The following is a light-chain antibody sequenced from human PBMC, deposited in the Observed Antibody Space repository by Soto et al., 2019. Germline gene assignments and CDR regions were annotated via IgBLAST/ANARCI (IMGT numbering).Light chain of an antibody. V-gene: IGKV1-5*03. CDR1: ESIRSW. J-gene: IGKJ1*01. Sequence: DIQMTQSHSTLSASVGDRVTITCRASESIRSWLAWYQQKPGKVPRLLIYRASALESGVPSRFSGGNSGTEFTLTISSLQPDDFAAYYCQQYYTYPWSFGPGTKVEIK. CDR3: QQYYTYPWS. CDR2: RAS.